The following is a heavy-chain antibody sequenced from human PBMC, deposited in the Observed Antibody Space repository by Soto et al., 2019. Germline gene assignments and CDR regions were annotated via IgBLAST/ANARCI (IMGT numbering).Heavy chain of an antibody. V-gene: IGHV4-39*01. J-gene: IGHJ4*02. Sequence: SETLSLTCTVSGGSISSSSYYWGWIRQPPGKGLEWIGSIYYSGSTYYKPSLKSRVTISVDTSKNQFYLKLSSVTAADSAVYYCARHDSSGYYYYFDYWGQGTLVTVSS. CDR1: GGSISSSSYY. D-gene: IGHD3-22*01. CDR3: ARHDSSGYYYYFDY. CDR2: IYYSGST.